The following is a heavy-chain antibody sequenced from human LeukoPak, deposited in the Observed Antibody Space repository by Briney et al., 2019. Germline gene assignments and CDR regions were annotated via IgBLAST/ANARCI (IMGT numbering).Heavy chain of an antibody. CDR1: GGSISSSSYY. V-gene: IGHV4-39*01. Sequence: PSETLSLTCTVSGGSISSSSYYWGWIRQPPGKGLEWIGSIYYSGSTYYNPSLKSRVTISVDTSKNQLSLKLSSVTAADTAVYYCARSEYGSGSYYLTLPYYFDYWGQGTLVTVSS. J-gene: IGHJ4*02. CDR3: ARSEYGSGSYYLTLPYYFDY. D-gene: IGHD3-10*01. CDR2: IYYSGST.